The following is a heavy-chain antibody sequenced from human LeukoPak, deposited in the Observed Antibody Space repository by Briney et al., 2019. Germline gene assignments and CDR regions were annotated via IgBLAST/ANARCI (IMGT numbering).Heavy chain of an antibody. CDR1: GFAFSSYW. D-gene: IGHD6-13*01. J-gene: IGHJ5*02. V-gene: IGHV3-74*01. CDR2: VNSDGSST. Sequence: LPGGSLRLSCAASGFAFSSYWLHWVRQAPGKGLVWVSRVNSDGSSTNYADSVEGRFTVSRDNAKNTLFLQMNSLRVEDTALYYCAKGGDYSSSWYNWFDPWGQGTLVTVSS. CDR3: AKGGDYSSSWYNWFDP.